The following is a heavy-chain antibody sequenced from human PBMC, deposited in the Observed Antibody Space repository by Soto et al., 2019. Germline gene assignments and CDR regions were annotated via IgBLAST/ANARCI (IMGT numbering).Heavy chain of an antibody. CDR2: IDGSGGTT. Sequence: GGSLRLSCAASGFPFSSTDMPGVRQAPGKGLEWVSTIDGSGGTTYYADSVKGRFTISRDNSINTVFLQMNSLRPDDTALYFCAKNSGWFNTWGQGALVTVSS. CDR3: AKNSGWFNT. CDR1: GFPFSSTD. J-gene: IGHJ5*02. V-gene: IGHV3-23*01. D-gene: IGHD3-10*01.